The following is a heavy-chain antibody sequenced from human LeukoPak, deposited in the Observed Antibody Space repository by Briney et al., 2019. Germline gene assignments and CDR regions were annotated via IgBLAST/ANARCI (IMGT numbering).Heavy chain of an antibody. J-gene: IGHJ5*02. Sequence: SETLSLTCAVYGESFSGYYWSWIRQPPGRGLEWIGEINHSGSTSYNPSLKSRVTISEDTSKNQFSLNVNSVTAADTAIYYCARAYSLVSNGSHSLFDPWGQGTLVTVSS. V-gene: IGHV4-34*01. CDR1: GESFSGYY. D-gene: IGHD1-26*01. CDR3: ARAYSLVSNGSHSLFDP. CDR2: INHSGST.